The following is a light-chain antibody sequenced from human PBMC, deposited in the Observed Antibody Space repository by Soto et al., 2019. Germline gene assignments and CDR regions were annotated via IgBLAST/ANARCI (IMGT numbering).Light chain of an antibody. Sequence: DIQMTQSPSTLSASVGDRVTITCRASQSISSWLAWYQQKPGKAPKLLIYDASSLESGVPSRFSGSGSGTEFTLTISSLQPDDFATSYCQQYNSYPRTFGQGPKVEIK. CDR2: DAS. CDR1: QSISSW. V-gene: IGKV1-5*01. CDR3: QQYNSYPRT. J-gene: IGKJ1*01.